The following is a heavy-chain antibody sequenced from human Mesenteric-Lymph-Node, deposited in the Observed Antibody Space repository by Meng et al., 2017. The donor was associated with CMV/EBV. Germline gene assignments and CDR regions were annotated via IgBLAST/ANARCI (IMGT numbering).Heavy chain of an antibody. CDR3: AYFGDLPPLW. CDR1: EDSFSSHNAA. J-gene: IGHJ4*02. Sequence: QIQLQQSGPGLGKVSQTLSVTWTISEDSFSSHNAAWNWIRQSPSRGLEWLGRTYYRSESYNDYAVSVKSRISVNLDTSKNQLSLHLNFVTPEDTAVYYCAYFGDLPPLWWGQGTLVTVSS. CDR2: TYYRSESYN. V-gene: IGHV6-1*01. D-gene: IGHD3-16*01.